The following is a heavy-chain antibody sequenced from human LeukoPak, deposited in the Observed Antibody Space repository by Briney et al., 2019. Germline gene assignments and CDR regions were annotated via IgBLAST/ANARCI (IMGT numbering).Heavy chain of an antibody. Sequence: PGGPLRLSCAASGFAFTTNWMHWVRQAPGKGLVWVSRINSDGSSTTYADSVKGRFTISRDNAKNMLYLQMNSLRAEDTAVYYCATARPPTDWGQGTLVIVSS. J-gene: IGHJ4*02. D-gene: IGHD2-2*01. V-gene: IGHV3-74*03. CDR3: ATARPPTD. CDR1: GFAFTTNW. CDR2: INSDGSST.